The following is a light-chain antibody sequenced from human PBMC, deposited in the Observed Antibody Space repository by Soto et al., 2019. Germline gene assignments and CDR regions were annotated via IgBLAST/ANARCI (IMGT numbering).Light chain of an antibody. CDR3: QQYGSSPLS. V-gene: IGKV3-20*01. J-gene: IGKJ4*01. CDR1: QSVSSSY. CDR2: GES. Sequence: EIVLTQSPGTLSLSPGERATLSCRASQSVSSSYLAWYQQKPGQAPRLLIYGESTRATGIPDRFSGSGSGTDFTRTITRLEPEDFAVYYCQQYGSSPLSFGGGTKVEIK.